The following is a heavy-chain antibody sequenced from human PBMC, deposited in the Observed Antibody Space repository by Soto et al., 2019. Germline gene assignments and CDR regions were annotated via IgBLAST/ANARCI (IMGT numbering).Heavy chain of an antibody. CDR2: IKQDGSEK. CDR3: ASPRDGYVDRYFDY. V-gene: IGHV3-7*05. D-gene: IGHD5-12*01. CDR1: GFTFSSYW. J-gene: IGHJ4*02. Sequence: GGSLRLSCAASGFTFSSYWMSWVRQAPGKGLEWVANIKQDGSEKYYVDSVKGRFTISRDNAKNSLYLQMNSLRAEDTAVYYCASPRDGYVDRYFDYWGQGTLVTVSS.